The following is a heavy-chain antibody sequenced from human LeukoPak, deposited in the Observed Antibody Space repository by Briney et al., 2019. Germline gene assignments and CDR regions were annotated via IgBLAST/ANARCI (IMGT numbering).Heavy chain of an antibody. V-gene: IGHV4-39*07. CDR3: ARSPTTPGAFDI. D-gene: IGHD1-1*01. CDR1: GGSISSSSYY. CDR2: IYYSGST. Sequence: SETLSLTCTVSGGSISSSSYYWGWIRQPPGKGLEWIGSIYYSGSTYYNPSLKSRVTISVDTSKNQFSLKLSSVTAADTAVYYCARSPTTPGAFDIWGQGAMVTVSS. J-gene: IGHJ3*02.